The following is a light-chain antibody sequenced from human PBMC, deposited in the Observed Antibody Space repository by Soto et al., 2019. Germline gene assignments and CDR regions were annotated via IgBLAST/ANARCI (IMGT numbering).Light chain of an antibody. Sequence: EIVMTQSPATLSVSPGERATLSCRASQSVSSNLAWYQQKPGQAPRLLIYGASTRATGIPARFSGSGSGTAFPLTISSLQSEDFAVYYCQQYNNRRAFGQGTKVEI. V-gene: IGKV3-15*01. CDR1: QSVSSN. CDR3: QQYNNRRA. J-gene: IGKJ1*01. CDR2: GAS.